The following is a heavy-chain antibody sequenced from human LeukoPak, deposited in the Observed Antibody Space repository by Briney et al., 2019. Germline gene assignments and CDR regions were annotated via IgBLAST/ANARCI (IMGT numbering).Heavy chain of an antibody. J-gene: IGHJ5*02. V-gene: IGHV3-72*01. Sequence: GGSLRLSCAASGFTFSDHYMDWVRQAPGKGLEWVGRTRNKVNSYTTEYAASVKGRFTISRDDSKNSLYLQMNSLKAEDTAVYYCARGHYGDYAWGQGTLVTVSS. CDR3: ARGHYGDYA. CDR1: GFTFSDHY. CDR2: TRNKVNSYTT. D-gene: IGHD4-17*01.